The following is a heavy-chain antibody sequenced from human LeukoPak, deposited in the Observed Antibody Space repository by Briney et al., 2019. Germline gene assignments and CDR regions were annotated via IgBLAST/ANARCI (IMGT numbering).Heavy chain of an antibody. CDR3: ARVAVGATLSARSFDY. CDR1: GGTFSSYA. V-gene: IGHV1-69*05. CDR2: IIPIFGTA. J-gene: IGHJ4*02. D-gene: IGHD1-26*01. Sequence: SVKVSCKASGGTFSSYAISWVRQAPGQGLEWMGGIIPIFGTANYAQKFQGRVTITTDESTGTAYMELSSLRSEDTAVYYCARVAVGATLSARSFDYWGQGTLVTVSS.